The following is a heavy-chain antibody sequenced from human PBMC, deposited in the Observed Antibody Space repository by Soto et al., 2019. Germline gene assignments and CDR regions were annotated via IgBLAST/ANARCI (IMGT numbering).Heavy chain of an antibody. Sequence: VQLVESGGGVVQPGRSLRLSCAASGFTFSSYGMHWVRQAPGKGLEWVAVIWYDGSNKYYADSVKGRFTISRDNSKNTLYLQMNSLRAEDTAVYYCARGRIDIVVALDYWGQGTLVTVSS. CDR2: IWYDGSNK. CDR1: GFTFSSYG. D-gene: IGHD2-2*01. CDR3: ARGRIDIVVALDY. V-gene: IGHV3-33*01. J-gene: IGHJ4*02.